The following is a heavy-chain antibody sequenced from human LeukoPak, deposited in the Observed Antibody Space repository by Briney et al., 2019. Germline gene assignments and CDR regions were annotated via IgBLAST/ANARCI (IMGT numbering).Heavy chain of an antibody. Sequence: GGSLRLSCAASGFTFSNYAMSWVRQAPGKGLEWVSTISNSGGSTYSADSMKGRFTISRDNSKNTLYLQMNSLRAEDTAVYYCASQTHDYYDSSGPLFYYYGMDVWGQGTTVTVSS. J-gene: IGHJ6*02. CDR2: ISNSGGST. CDR3: ASQTHDYYDSSGPLFYYYGMDV. D-gene: IGHD3-22*01. V-gene: IGHV3-23*01. CDR1: GFTFSNYA.